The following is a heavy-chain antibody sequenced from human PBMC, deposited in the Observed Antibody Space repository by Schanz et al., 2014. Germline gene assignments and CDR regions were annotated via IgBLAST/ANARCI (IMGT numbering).Heavy chain of an antibody. CDR1: GFTVSSNY. CDR2: IYSDGRT. D-gene: IGHD2-2*01. J-gene: IGHJ3*02. CDR3: ATRCSSSSCSHGAFDI. Sequence: EVQLVESGGGLIQPGGSLRLSCVASGFTVSSNYMSWVRQAPGKGLEWVSVIYSDGRTYNGDSVKGRFIIFRDNSKNTMLYQMNSRGDEDTSMYYCATRCSSSSCSHGAFDIWGQGTMVTVSS. V-gene: IGHV3-53*01.